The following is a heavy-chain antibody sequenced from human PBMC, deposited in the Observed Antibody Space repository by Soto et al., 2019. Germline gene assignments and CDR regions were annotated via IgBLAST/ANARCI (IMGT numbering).Heavy chain of an antibody. CDR3: ASHSSGLPSD. D-gene: IGHD6-19*01. J-gene: IGHJ1*01. V-gene: IGHV3-23*01. Sequence: GGSLRLSCAASGFTFSSSAMCWVRQAPGKGLEWVSSISGSGDTTYYADSVKGRFTASRDNSENTLSLQMNSLRAEDTAVYYCASHSSGLPSDWGQGTLVTVSS. CDR2: ISGSGDTT. CDR1: GFTFSSSA.